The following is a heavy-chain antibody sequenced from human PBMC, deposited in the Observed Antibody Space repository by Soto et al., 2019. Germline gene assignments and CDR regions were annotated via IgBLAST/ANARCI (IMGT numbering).Heavy chain of an antibody. D-gene: IGHD5-18*01. J-gene: IGHJ3*02. CDR1: GYTFTSYG. V-gene: IGHV1-18*01. CDR3: ARDITAMVSSDAFDI. Sequence: ASVKVSCKASGYTFTSYGISCVRQAPGQGLEWMGWISAYNGNTNYAQKLQGRVTMTTDTSTSTAYMELRSLRSDDTAVYYCARDITAMVSSDAFDIWGQGTMVTVSS. CDR2: ISAYNGNT.